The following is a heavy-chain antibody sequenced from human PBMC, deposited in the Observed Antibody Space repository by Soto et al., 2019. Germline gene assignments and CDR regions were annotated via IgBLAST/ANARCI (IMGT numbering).Heavy chain of an antibody. Sequence: SETLSLTCTLSGGSISSGDYYWSWIRQPPGKGLEWIGYIYYSGSTYYNPSLKSRVTIPVDTSKNQFSLKLSSVTAADTAVYYCARISPTLYYYYGIGVWGQGITVTDPS. CDR1: GGSISSGDYY. CDR3: ARISPTLYYYYGIGV. J-gene: IGHJ6*01. V-gene: IGHV4-30-4*01. CDR2: IYYSGST.